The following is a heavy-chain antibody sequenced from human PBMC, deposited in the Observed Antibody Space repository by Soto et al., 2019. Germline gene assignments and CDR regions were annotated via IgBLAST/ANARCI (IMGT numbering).Heavy chain of an antibody. CDR1: GFTFSSYA. D-gene: IGHD5-18*01. CDR3: ATPPGLWSLTPDGGFDP. V-gene: IGHV3-23*01. J-gene: IGHJ5*02. Sequence: EVQVLESGGGLVQPGGSLRLSCAASGFTFSSYAMSWVRQAPGKGLEWVSSITSGYSTYYADSVKGRFTISRDNSKNTVYLHMNSLRAEDTAVYYCATPPGLWSLTPDGGFDPWGQGTLVTVSS. CDR2: ITSGYST.